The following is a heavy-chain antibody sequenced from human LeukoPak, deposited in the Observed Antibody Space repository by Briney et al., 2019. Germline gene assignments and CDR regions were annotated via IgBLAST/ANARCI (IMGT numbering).Heavy chain of an antibody. Sequence: ASVKVSCKVSGYTLTELSMHWVRQAPGKGLEWMGSFGPEDAETMYAQKFQGRVTMTEDTSADTAYLELSSLSFEDTAVYHCATGFLYYYDTSGYYRVAVDFWGQGTLVTVSS. J-gene: IGHJ4*02. D-gene: IGHD3-22*01. CDR2: FGPEDAET. CDR1: GYTLTELS. CDR3: ATGFLYYYDTSGYYRVAVDF. V-gene: IGHV1-24*01.